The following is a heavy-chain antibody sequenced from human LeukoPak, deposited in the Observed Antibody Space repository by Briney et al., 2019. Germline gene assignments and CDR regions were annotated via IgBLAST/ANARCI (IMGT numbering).Heavy chain of an antibody. CDR2: IIPIFGTA. J-gene: IGHJ4*02. CDR3: ARGGGDILTGYPFDY. CDR1: GGTFSSYA. D-gene: IGHD3-9*01. Sequence: GASVKVSCKASGGTFSSYAISWVRQAPGQGLEWMGGIIPIFGTANYAQKFQGRVTMTTDTSTSTAYMELRSLRSDDTAVYYCARGGGDILTGYPFDYWGQGTLVTVSS. V-gene: IGHV1-69*05.